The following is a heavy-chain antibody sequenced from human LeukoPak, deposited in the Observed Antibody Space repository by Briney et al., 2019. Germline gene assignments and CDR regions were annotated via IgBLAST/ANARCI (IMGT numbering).Heavy chain of an antibody. CDR2: ILPDGSQK. CDR1: DFTFSFYW. D-gene: IGHD6-13*01. Sequence: GGSLRLSCVVSDFTFSFYWMTWVRQAPGKGLEWVANILPDGSQKYYVDSVKGRFTISRDNPKNSLYLQINSLRVDDTAVYYCGRLAPKSWYAIGPRGQGTLVTGSS. J-gene: IGHJ5*02. CDR3: GRLAPKSWYAIGP. V-gene: IGHV3-7*01.